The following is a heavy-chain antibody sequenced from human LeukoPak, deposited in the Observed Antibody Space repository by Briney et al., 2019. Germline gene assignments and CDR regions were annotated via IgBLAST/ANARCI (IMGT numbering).Heavy chain of an antibody. Sequence: SETLSLTCAVYGGSFSGYYWSWIRQPPGKGLEWIGEINHSGSTNYNPSLKSRVTISVDTSKNQFSLKLSSVTAADTAVYYCARALSIAATPDYWGQGTLVTVSS. CDR3: ARALSIAATPDY. CDR1: GGSFSGYY. D-gene: IGHD5-12*01. CDR2: INHSGST. V-gene: IGHV4-34*01. J-gene: IGHJ4*02.